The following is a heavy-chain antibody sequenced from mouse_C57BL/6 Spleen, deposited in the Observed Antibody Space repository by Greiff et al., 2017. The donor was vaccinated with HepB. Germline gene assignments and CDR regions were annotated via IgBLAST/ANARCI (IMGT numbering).Heavy chain of an antibody. CDR2: IYPGSGNT. CDR3: AREGYGLFDY. Sequence: QVQLQQSGAELVRPGASVKLSCKASGYTFTDYYINWVKQRPGQELEWIARIYPGSGNTYCNEKFKGKATLTAEKSSSTAYMQLSSLTSEDSAVYFCAREGYGLFDYWGQGTTLTVSS. V-gene: IGHV1-76*01. CDR1: GYTFTDYY. D-gene: IGHD2-10*02. J-gene: IGHJ2*01.